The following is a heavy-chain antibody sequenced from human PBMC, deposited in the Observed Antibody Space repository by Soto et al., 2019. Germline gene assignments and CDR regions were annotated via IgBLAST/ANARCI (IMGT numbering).Heavy chain of an antibody. CDR3: VRAVTGSTLDY. D-gene: IGHD2-21*02. CDR2: ISYDAENE. J-gene: IGHJ4*02. V-gene: IGHV3-30*15. Sequence: QVQMVESGGGVVQPGKSLRLSCAASGFTLSSYAMHWFRQAPGKGLEWVALISYDAENEYYADSVKGRFTISRDNSKNTLFLQMSSLKTEDTAVYYCVRAVTGSTLDYWGQGTLVTVSS. CDR1: GFTLSSYA.